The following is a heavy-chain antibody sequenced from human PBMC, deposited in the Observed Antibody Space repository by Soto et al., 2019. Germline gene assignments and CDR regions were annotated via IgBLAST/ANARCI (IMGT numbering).Heavy chain of an antibody. Sequence: SETLSLTCTVSGGSISSGGYYWSWIRQHPGKGLEWIGYIYYSGSTYYNPSLKSRVTISVDTSKNQFSLKLSSVTAADTAVYYCARDRYSSRANWFDPWGQGTLVTVS. D-gene: IGHD2-21*01. J-gene: IGHJ5*02. CDR2: IYYSGST. CDR3: ARDRYSSRANWFDP. CDR1: GGSISSGGYY. V-gene: IGHV4-31*03.